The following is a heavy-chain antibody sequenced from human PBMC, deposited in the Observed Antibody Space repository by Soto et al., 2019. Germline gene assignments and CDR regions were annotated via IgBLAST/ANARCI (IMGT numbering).Heavy chain of an antibody. CDR1: GFTFTDYA. Sequence: GGSLRLSCAASGFTFTDYALSWVRQAPGRGMERVATMRGMGGSSYLADSVKGLLNIPRDNSKKGVSLLMNSQRAEDTAVYFCARGSSGYISSWYCFDCWGRETLVTVSS. J-gene: IGHJ4*01. CDR3: ARGSSGYISSWYCFDC. D-gene: IGHD6-13*01. CDR2: MRGMGGSS. V-gene: IGHV3-23*01.